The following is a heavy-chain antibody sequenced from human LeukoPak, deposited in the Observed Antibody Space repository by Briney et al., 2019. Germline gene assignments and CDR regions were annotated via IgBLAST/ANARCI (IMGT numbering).Heavy chain of an antibody. D-gene: IGHD1-26*01. CDR1: GGSISSYY. Sequence: SETLSLTCTVFGGSISSYYWSWIRQPPGKGLEWIGYIYYSGSTNYNPSLKSRVTISVDTSKNQFSLKLSSVTAADTAVYYCARVGSMGALDYWGQGTLVTVSS. CDR3: ARVGSMGALDY. J-gene: IGHJ4*02. CDR2: IYYSGST. V-gene: IGHV4-59*01.